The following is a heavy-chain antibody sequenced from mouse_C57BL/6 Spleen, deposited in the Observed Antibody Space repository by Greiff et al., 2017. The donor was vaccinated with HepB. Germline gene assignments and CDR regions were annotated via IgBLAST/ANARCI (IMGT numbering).Heavy chain of an antibody. J-gene: IGHJ2*01. CDR2: SSSGSSNI. CDR3: ERRGGYYFDY. Sequence: EVQGVESGGGLVKPGGSLKLSCAASGFTLSDYGMHWVRQAPEKGLEWVAYSSSGSSNINYADTVKGRFTISRDNAKNTLFLHMTSLRSEATAMYYCERRGGYYFDYWGQGTTLTVSS. CDR1: GFTLSDYG. V-gene: IGHV5-17*01.